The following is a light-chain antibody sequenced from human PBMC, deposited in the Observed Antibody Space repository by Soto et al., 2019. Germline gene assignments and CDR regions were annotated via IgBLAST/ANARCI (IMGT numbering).Light chain of an antibody. V-gene: IGKV3-11*01. CDR3: QQPSKCPWK. CDR1: QSVHSY. J-gene: IGKJ1*01. CDR2: DAS. Sequence: EIALTHAPSTLCFSTLYRATHYFRARQSVHSYLAWYQQKPGQAPRLLIYDASNRATGIPARFSGSGSGTDFTLTISSLEPEDFAVYYCQQPSKCPWKFGQGTKVDIK.